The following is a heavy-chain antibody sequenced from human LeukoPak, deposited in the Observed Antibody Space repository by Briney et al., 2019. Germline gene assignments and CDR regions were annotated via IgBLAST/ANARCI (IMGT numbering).Heavy chain of an antibody. CDR3: VAGLGAIDI. D-gene: IGHD6-19*01. Sequence: GGSLRLSCAASGFTFSKSAMSWVRQAPGKGLEWVSTINSSGGSTYFADSVKGRFTISRDNSKNTLYLQMNSLRAEDTAVYYTVAGLGAIDIWGQGTMVTVSS. J-gene: IGHJ3*02. CDR2: INSSGGST. V-gene: IGHV3-23*01. CDR1: GFTFSKSA.